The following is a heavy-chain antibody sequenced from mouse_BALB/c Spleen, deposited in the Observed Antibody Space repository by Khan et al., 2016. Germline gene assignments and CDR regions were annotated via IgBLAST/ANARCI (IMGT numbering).Heavy chain of an antibody. CDR2: ITSGSTNI. CDR1: GFTFSGFG. Sequence: EVELVESGGDLVQPGGSRKLSCAASGFTFSGFGMHWVRQAPEKGLEWVAYITSGSTNIYYADTVKDRFTISRDNPKNTLFLQMTSLRSEDTAMYYCARMGGSYAMDYWGQGTSVTVSS. J-gene: IGHJ4*01. V-gene: IGHV5-17*02. CDR3: ARMGGSYAMDY.